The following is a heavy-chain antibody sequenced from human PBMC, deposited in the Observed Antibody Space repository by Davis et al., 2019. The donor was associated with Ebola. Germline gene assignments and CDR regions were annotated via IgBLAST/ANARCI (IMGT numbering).Heavy chain of an antibody. CDR2: IYSGGST. CDR1: GFTVSSNY. D-gene: IGHD3-10*01. CDR3: ARGGGLLWFGELLYQDNWFDP. V-gene: IGHV3-66*01. Sequence: GGSLRLSCAASGFTVSSNYMSWVRQAPGKGLEWVSVIYSGGSTYYADSVKGRFTISRDNSKNTLYLQMNSLRAEDTAVYYCARGGGLLWFGELLYQDNWFDPWGQGTLVTVSS. J-gene: IGHJ5*02.